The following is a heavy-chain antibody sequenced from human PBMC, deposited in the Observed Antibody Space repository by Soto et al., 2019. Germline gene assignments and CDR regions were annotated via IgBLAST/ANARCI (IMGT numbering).Heavy chain of an antibody. V-gene: IGHV4-4*02. Sequence: SETLSLTCAVSGGSISSSNWWSWVRQPPGKGLEWIGEIYHSGSTNYKSSLKSRVTISVDKSKNQFSLKLSSVTAADTAVYYCARATAMAPFDYWGQGTLVTVSS. CDR3: ARATAMAPFDY. D-gene: IGHD5-18*01. CDR2: IYHSGST. J-gene: IGHJ4*02. CDR1: GGSISSSNW.